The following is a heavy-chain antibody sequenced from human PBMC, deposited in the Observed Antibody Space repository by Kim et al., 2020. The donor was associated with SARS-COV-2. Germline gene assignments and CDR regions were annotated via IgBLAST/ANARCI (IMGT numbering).Heavy chain of an antibody. CDR2: INPSGGST. V-gene: IGHV1-46*01. J-gene: IGHJ4*02. D-gene: IGHD6-19*01. CDR1: GYTFTSYY. CDR3: ARALSSGWYEGWGGY. Sequence: ASVKVSCKASGYTFTSYYMHWVRQAPGQGLEWMGIINPSGGSTSYAQKFQGRVTMTRDTSTSTVYMELSSLRSEDTAVYYCARALSSGWYEGWGGYWGQGALVTVSS.